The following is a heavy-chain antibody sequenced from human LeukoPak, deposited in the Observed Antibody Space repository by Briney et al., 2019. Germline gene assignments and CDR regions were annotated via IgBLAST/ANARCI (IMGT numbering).Heavy chain of an antibody. D-gene: IGHD4-17*01. CDR1: GGSTDVISYY. V-gene: IGHV4-39*07. CDR3: ARVWYGTTFYVDY. Sequence: PSETLSLTCGVSGGSTDVISYYWGWVRHPPGKGLEWIGAIYYSGSTYYSPSLKSRVTISVDTSKNQFSLKLSSVTAADTAVYYCARVWYGTTFYVDYWGQGTLVTVSS. CDR2: IYYSGST. J-gene: IGHJ4*02.